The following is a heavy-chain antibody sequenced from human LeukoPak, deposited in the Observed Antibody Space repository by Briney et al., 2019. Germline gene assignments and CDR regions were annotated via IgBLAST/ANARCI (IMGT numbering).Heavy chain of an antibody. CDR2: INHSGST. CDR1: GGSFSGYY. D-gene: IGHD6-19*01. J-gene: IGHJ4*02. Sequence: SETLSLTCVVYGGSFSGYYWSWIRQPPGKGLEWIGEINHSGSTNYNPSLKSRVTISVDTSKNQFSLKLSSVTAADTAVYYCARGVISYSSGWFKDYWGQGTLVTVSS. V-gene: IGHV4-34*01. CDR3: ARGVISYSSGWFKDY.